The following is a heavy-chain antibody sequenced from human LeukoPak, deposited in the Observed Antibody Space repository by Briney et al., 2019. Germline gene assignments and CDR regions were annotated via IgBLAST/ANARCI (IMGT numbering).Heavy chain of an antibody. CDR3: AKGPRFWSGYYTPEYYFDY. Sequence: PGGSLRLSXAASGFTFSSYGMHWVRQAPGKGLEWVAVIWYDGSNKYYADSVKGRFTISRDNSKNTLYLQMNSLRAEDTAVYYCAKGPRFWSGYYTPEYYFDYWGQGTLVTVSS. J-gene: IGHJ4*02. CDR2: IWYDGSNK. CDR1: GFTFSSYG. D-gene: IGHD3-3*01. V-gene: IGHV3-33*06.